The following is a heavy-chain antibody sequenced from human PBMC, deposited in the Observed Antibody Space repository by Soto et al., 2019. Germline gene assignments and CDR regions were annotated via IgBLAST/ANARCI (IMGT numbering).Heavy chain of an antibody. CDR2: IYHSGST. D-gene: IGHD3-22*01. J-gene: IGHJ6*02. V-gene: IGHV4-30-2*01. CDR1: AGSISSGGYS. CDR3: ARGRSYYYDSSGQYYYYYYGMDV. Sequence: ASETLSLTCSVSAGSISSGGYSWSWIRQPPGKGLEWIGYIYHSGSTYYNPSLKSRVTISVDRSKNQFSLKLSSVTSADTAVYYCARGRSYYYDSSGQYYYYYYGMDVWGQGTTVTVS.